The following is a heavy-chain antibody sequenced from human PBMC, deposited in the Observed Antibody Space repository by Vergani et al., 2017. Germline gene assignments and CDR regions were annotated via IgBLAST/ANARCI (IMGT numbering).Heavy chain of an antibody. V-gene: IGHV4-31*03. D-gene: IGHD3-3*01. CDR2: IYYSGST. Sequence: QVQLQESGPGLVKPSQTLSLTCTVSGGSISSGGYYWSWIRQHPGKGLEWIGYIYYSGSTYYNPSLKSRVTISVDTSKNQFSLKLSSVTAADTAVYYCAVERITIFGVAPGGNYYGMDVWGQGTTVTVSS. CDR1: GGSISSGGYY. J-gene: IGHJ6*02. CDR3: AVERITIFGVAPGGNYYGMDV.